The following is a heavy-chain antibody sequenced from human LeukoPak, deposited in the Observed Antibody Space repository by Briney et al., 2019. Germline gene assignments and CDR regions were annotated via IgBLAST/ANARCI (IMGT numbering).Heavy chain of an antibody. D-gene: IGHD1-26*01. CDR2: IKSKTDGGTT. CDR3: TTEWEQLNYFDC. CDR1: GFTFSSYW. J-gene: IGHJ4*02. Sequence: GGSLRLSCAASGFTFSSYWMSWVRQAPGKGLEWVGRIKSKTDGGTTDYAAPVNGRFTISRDDSKNTLYLQMNSLKTEDPAVYYCTTEWEQLNYFDCGGQGTLATASS. V-gene: IGHV3-15*01.